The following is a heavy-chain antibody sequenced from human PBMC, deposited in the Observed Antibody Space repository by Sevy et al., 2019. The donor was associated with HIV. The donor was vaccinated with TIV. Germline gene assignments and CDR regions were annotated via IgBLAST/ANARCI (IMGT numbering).Heavy chain of an antibody. CDR2: INWDSGAI. J-gene: IGHJ6*02. D-gene: IGHD3-10*01. CDR3: AKDIRYSYGRGMDV. V-gene: IGHV3-9*01. CDR1: GFTFDEFA. Sequence: GGSLRLSCAASGFTFDEFAMHWVRQVPGKALEWVSGINWDSGAIGYADSVKGRFTTSRDNAKKSLYLQMNSLRGEDTALYYCAKDIRYSYGRGMDVWGQGTTVTVSS.